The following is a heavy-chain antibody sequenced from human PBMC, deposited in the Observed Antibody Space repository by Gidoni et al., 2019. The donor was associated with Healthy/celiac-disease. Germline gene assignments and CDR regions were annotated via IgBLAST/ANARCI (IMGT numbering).Heavy chain of an antibody. CDR1: GLTLSSYA. V-gene: IGHV3-23*01. J-gene: IGHJ4*02. Sequence: EVQLLESGGGLVQPGGSLRLSCAASGLTLSSYAMSWVRQAPGKGLEWVSAISGSGGSTNYEDSVKGRFTISRNNSKNTLYLQMNSLRADDTAVYYCARTPHRMVVPAAMDYWGQGTLVTVSS. CDR2: ISGSGGST. D-gene: IGHD2-2*01. CDR3: ARTPHRMVVPAAMDY.